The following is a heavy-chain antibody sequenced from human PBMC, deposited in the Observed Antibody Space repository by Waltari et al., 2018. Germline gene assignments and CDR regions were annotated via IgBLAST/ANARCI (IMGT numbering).Heavy chain of an antibody. CDR2: IYSGGST. D-gene: IGHD6-6*01. Sequence: EVQLVETGGGLIQPGGSLRLSCAASGFTVSSNYMGWVRQAPGKGLEWVSVIYSGGSTYYADSVKGRFTISRDNSKNTLYLQMNSLRAEDTAVYYCARSLYINSNSYPYYFDYWGQGTLVTVSS. J-gene: IGHJ4*02. CDR1: GFTVSSNY. CDR3: ARSLYINSNSYPYYFDY. V-gene: IGHV3-53*02.